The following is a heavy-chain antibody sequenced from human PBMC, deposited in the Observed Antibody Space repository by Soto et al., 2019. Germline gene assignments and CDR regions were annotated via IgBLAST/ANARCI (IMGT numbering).Heavy chain of an antibody. CDR3: AKNSREYSYGAIDY. D-gene: IGHD5-18*01. J-gene: IGHJ4*02. CDR2: ISGSGVSA. Sequence: GGSRRLSCAASGFTFSNYAMSWVRQTPGKGLEWVSGISGSGVSAYYADSVKGRFTISRDNSKNTLYLQMNSLRAEDTAIYYCAKNSREYSYGAIDYWGQGTLVTVSS. CDR1: GFTFSNYA. V-gene: IGHV3-23*01.